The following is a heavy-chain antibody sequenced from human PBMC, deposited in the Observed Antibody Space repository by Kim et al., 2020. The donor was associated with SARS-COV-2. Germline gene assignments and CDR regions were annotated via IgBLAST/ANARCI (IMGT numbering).Heavy chain of an antibody. D-gene: IGHD3-3*01. V-gene: IGHV1-2*04. Sequence: AQKFQGWVTMTRDTSISTAYMELSRLRSDDTAVYYCARKKGFLESDAFDIWGQGTMVTVSS. J-gene: IGHJ3*02. CDR3: ARKKGFLESDAFDI.